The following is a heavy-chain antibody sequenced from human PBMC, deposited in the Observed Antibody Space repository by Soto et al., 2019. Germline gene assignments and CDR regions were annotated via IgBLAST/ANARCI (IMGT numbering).Heavy chain of an antibody. CDR1: GGNVGSVF. Sequence: SEGMPRTGAGFGGNVGSVFRSRMRHPPGKELEWIGYIYYSGSTKYNPSLKSRVTISVDTSKTQFSLKLSSVTAADTAVYYCAGGVRSYYDRRGQYYLDNRGQGTRVTAS. V-gene: IGHV4-59*02. D-gene: IGHD3-22*01. J-gene: IGHJ4*02. CDR3: AGGVRSYYDRRGQYYLDN. CDR2: IYYSGST.